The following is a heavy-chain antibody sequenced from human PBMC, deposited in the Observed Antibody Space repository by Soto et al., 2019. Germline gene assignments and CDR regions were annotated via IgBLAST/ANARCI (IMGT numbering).Heavy chain of an antibody. J-gene: IGHJ4*02. Sequence: QVQLQESGPGLVKPSETLSLTCIVSGGSISTYYWSWIRQSPEKGLEWIGFIYHSGGTSYNPSLESRVAMSVDTSKNQFSLKMTSLTAADTAVYYCARDGTAGSYWDYWGRGTLVTVSS. V-gene: IGHV4-59*01. CDR2: IYHSGGT. CDR1: GGSISTYY. CDR3: ARDGTAGSYWDY. D-gene: IGHD1-26*01.